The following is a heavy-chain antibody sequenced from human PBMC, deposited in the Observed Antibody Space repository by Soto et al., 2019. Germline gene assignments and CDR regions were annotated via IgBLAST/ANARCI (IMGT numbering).Heavy chain of an antibody. V-gene: IGHV4-4*02. CDR1: SGSISSSNW. J-gene: IGHJ6*03. D-gene: IGHD3-3*01. CDR3: ARVRRLHRSLLRSTRSYMDV. Sequence: SETLSLTCAVSSGSISSSNWWSWVRQPPGKGLEWIGEIYHSESTNYNPSLESRVTISVDKSKNQFSLKLSSVTAADTAVYYCARVRRLHRSLLRSTRSYMDVWGKGTTVTVSS. CDR2: IYHSEST.